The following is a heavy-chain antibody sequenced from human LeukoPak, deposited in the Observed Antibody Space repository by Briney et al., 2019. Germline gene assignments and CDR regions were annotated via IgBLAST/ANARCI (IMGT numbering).Heavy chain of an antibody. Sequence: PGGSLRLSCAASGFTFSDYGMHWVRQAPGKGLEWVAFISYDGSIKYYADSVKGRFTISRDNSKNTLFLQMNSLRAEDTAVYYCAKGGCSSNTCYENFWGPGTLVTVSS. V-gene: IGHV3-30*18. J-gene: IGHJ4*02. CDR2: ISYDGSIK. CDR3: AKGGCSSNTCYENF. D-gene: IGHD2-2*01. CDR1: GFTFSDYG.